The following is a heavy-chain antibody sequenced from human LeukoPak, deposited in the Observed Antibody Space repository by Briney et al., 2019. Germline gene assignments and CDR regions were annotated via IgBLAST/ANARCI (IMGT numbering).Heavy chain of an antibody. V-gene: IGHV3-49*04. J-gene: IGHJ4*02. D-gene: IGHD3-3*01. CDR1: GFTFGDYA. Sequence: GGSLRLSCTASGFTFGDYAMSWVRQAPGKGLEWVGFIRSKAYGGTTEYAASVNGRFTISRDDSKSIAYLQMNSLKTEDTAVYYCTRDRVPGVVIPVDCWGQGTLVTVSS. CDR3: TRDRVPGVVIPVDC. CDR2: IRSKAYGGTT.